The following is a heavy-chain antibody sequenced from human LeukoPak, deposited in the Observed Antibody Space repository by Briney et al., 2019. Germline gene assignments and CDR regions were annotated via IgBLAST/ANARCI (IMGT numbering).Heavy chain of an antibody. CDR2: IKEDGGEK. Sequence: GGSLRLSCAASAFAFSTYGMSWVRQAPGKGLEWVADIKEDGGEKYYVDSVKGRFTISRDNVKNSLYLQMNSLRAEDTAVYYCARGTYYDRSTYYPGYWGRGTLVTVSS. J-gene: IGHJ4*02. CDR3: ARGTYYDRSTYYPGY. D-gene: IGHD3-22*01. CDR1: AFAFSTYG. V-gene: IGHV3-7*04.